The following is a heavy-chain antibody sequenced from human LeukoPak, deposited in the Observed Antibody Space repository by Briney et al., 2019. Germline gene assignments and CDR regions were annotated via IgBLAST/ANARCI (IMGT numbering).Heavy chain of an antibody. Sequence: GGSLRLSCAASGFTFDDYAMHWVRQAPGEGLEWVSGISWNSGSIGYADSVKGRFTISRDNAKNSLYLQMNSLRAEDTALYYCAKDRAAIIGLFDYWGQGTLVTVSS. CDR1: GFTFDDYA. J-gene: IGHJ4*02. V-gene: IGHV3-9*01. CDR2: ISWNSGSI. D-gene: IGHD2-2*01. CDR3: AKDRAAIIGLFDY.